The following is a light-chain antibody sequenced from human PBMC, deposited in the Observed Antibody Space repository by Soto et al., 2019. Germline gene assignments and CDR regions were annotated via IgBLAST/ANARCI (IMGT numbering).Light chain of an antibody. CDR3: QQLNSFPIP. CDR1: QGIANF. Sequence: IQLTQSPSSLSASVGDRVTISCRASQGIANFLAWYQQKPGKAPKLLIYGASTLQSGVPSRFSGSGSGTDFTLTISSLQPEDCATYYCQQLNSFPIPFGTGTKVDIK. J-gene: IGKJ3*01. V-gene: IGKV1-9*01. CDR2: GAS.